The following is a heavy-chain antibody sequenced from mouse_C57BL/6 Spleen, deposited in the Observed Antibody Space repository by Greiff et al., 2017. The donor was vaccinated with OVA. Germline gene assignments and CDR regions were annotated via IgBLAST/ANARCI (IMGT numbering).Heavy chain of an antibody. V-gene: IGHV1-72*01. CDR2: IDPNSGGT. J-gene: IGHJ4*01. CDR3: ASLTTVVATPSYYAMDY. Sequence: QVQLQQSGAELVKPGASVKLSCKASGYTFTSYWMHWVKQRPGRGLEWIGRIDPNSGGTKYNEKFKSKATLTVDKPSSTAYMQLSSLTSEDSAVYYCASLTTVVATPSYYAMDYWGQGTSVTVSS. D-gene: IGHD1-1*01. CDR1: GYTFTSYW.